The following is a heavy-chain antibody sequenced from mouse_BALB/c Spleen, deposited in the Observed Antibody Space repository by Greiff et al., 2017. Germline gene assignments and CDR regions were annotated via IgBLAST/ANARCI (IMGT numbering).Heavy chain of an antibody. V-gene: IGHV3-6*02. D-gene: IGHD2-2*01. J-gene: IGHJ2*01. CDR1: GYSITSGYY. CDR3: ANGYDGY. Sequence: ESGPGLVKPSQSLSLTCSVTGYSITSGYYWNWIRQFPGNKLEWMGYISYDGSNNYNPSLKNRISITRDTSKNQFFLKLNSVTTEDTATYYCANGYDGYWGQGTTLTVSS. CDR2: ISYDGSN.